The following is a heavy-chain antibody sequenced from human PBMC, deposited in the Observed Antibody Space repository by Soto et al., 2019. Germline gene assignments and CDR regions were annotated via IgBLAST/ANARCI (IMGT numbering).Heavy chain of an antibody. Sequence: XGCLRGXVSASGFTFSSYAMSWVRQAPGKGLEWVSAISGSGGSTYYADSVKGRFTISRDNSKNTLYLQMNSLRAEDTAVYYCANSFDAGPEDDWGQGTLVTVSS. V-gene: IGHV3-23*01. CDR1: GFTFSSYA. J-gene: IGHJ4*02. CDR2: ISGSGGST. CDR3: ANSFDAGPEDD. D-gene: IGHD1-1*01.